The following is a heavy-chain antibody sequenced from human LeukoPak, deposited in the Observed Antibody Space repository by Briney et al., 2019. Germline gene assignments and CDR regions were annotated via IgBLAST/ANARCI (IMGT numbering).Heavy chain of an antibody. CDR3: AKDLPPPYCSGGSCYSLFDY. J-gene: IGHJ4*02. CDR2: IWFDGSNK. D-gene: IGHD2-15*01. Sequence: PGRSLRLSCAASGFTFSSYGIHWVRQAPGKGLEWVALIWFDGSNKFYTDSVKGRFTISRDNSKNTLYLQMNSLRAEDTAVYYCAKDLPPPYCSGGSCYSLFDYWGRGTLVTVSS. V-gene: IGHV3-33*06. CDR1: GFTFSSYG.